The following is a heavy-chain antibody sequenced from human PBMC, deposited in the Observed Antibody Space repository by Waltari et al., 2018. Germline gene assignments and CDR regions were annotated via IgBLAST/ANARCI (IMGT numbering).Heavy chain of an antibody. Sequence: QVQLQQWGAGLLTPSETLSLTCAVYGGSFSGYHWSWIRQPPGKGLEGIGEINHSGSTNYNPSLKSRVTISVDTSKTQFSLKLSSVTAADTAVYYCAREVDYIWGSYRKGGWFDPWGQGTLVTVSS. J-gene: IGHJ5*02. CDR2: INHSGST. CDR1: GGSFSGYH. V-gene: IGHV4-34*01. CDR3: AREVDYIWGSYRKGGWFDP. D-gene: IGHD3-16*02.